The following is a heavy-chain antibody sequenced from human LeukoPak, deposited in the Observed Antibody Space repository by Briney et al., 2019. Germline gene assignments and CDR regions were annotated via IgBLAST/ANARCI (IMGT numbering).Heavy chain of an antibody. CDR3: ARGGAWLVPDAFDI. V-gene: IGHV4-34*01. Sequence: PSETLSLTCAVYGGSFSGYYWSWIRQPPGKGLEWIGEINHSGSTNYNPSLKSRVTISVDTSKNQFSLKLSSVTAVDTAVYYCARGGAWLVPDAFDIWGQGTMVTVSS. CDR2: INHSGST. CDR1: GGSFSGYY. D-gene: IGHD6-19*01. J-gene: IGHJ3*02.